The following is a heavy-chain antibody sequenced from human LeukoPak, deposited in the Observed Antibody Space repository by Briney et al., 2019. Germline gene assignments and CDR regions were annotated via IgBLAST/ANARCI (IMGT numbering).Heavy chain of an antibody. D-gene: IGHD2-2*02. CDR2: IYTSGST. J-gene: IGHJ6*03. CDR3: ARAGRVVPAAIWYYYYMDV. CDR1: GGSISSGSYY. V-gene: IGHV4-61*02. Sequence: SSETLSLTCTVSGGSISSGSYYWSWIRQPAGKGLEWIGRIYTSGSTNYNPSLKSRVTISVDTSKNQFSLKLSSVTAADTAVYYCARAGRVVPAAIWYYYYMDVWGKGTTVTVSS.